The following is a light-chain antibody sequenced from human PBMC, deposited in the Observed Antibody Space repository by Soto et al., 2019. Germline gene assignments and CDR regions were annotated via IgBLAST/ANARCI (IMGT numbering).Light chain of an antibody. CDR2: TAS. CDR1: QSVGGNY. J-gene: IGKJ1*01. V-gene: IGKV3-20*01. Sequence: EIVLTQSPGTLSLSPGERATLSCWASQSVGGNYVAWYQQKPGQAPRLLIYTASNRATGIPDRFSGTGSGTDFTLTISGLEPEDFAVYSCQQYSNSVWTFGQGTKVEIK. CDR3: QQYSNSVWT.